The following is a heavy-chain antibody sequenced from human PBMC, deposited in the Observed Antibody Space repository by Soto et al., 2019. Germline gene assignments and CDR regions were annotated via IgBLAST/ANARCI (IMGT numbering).Heavy chain of an antibody. CDR3: ARSSSSGSFYFDY. D-gene: IGHD6-19*01. Sequence: GASVKVSCKASGGTFSSYAISWVRQAPGQGLEWMGGIIPIFGTANYAQKFQGRVTITADKSTSTAYMELSSLRSEDTAVYYCARSSSSGSFYFDYWGQGTLVTVSS. CDR1: GGTFSSYA. J-gene: IGHJ4*02. V-gene: IGHV1-69*06. CDR2: IIPIFGTA.